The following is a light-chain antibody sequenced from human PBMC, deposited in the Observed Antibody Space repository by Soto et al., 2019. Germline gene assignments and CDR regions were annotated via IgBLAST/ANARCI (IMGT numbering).Light chain of an antibody. CDR2: GNS. CDR1: SSNIGAGYD. V-gene: IGLV1-40*01. CDR3: QSYDSSLSGAV. Sequence: QPVLTQPPSVSGAPGQRVTISCTGSSSNIGAGYDVNRYQQLPGTAPKLLIYGNSNRPSGVPDRFSGSKSGTSASLAITGLQAEDEADYYCQSYDSSLSGAVFVGGTKLTVL. J-gene: IGLJ2*01.